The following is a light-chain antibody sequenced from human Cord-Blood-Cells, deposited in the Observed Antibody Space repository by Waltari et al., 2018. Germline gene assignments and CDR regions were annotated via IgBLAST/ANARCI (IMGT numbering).Light chain of an antibody. J-gene: IGLJ3*02. V-gene: IGLV1-47*01. CDR1: SSNIGSTH. CDR3: AAWEDSLSGPV. CDR2: RNK. Sequence: QSVLTQPPSASGTPGQRVTISCSGSSSNIGSTHVYRYQQLPGTAPTLLIDRNKQRPSGVPDLFSGAKSGTSASLAISGLRSEDEADYYCAAWEDSLSGPVFGGGTKLTVL.